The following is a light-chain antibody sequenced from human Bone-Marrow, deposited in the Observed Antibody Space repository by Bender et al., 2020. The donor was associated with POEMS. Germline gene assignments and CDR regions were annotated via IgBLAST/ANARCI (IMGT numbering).Light chain of an antibody. Sequence: QSALTQPRSVSGSPGQSVTISCTGTSSDVGKYDAVSWYQQYPGKAPKLIIYDVSNRPSGVSNRFSGSKSGNTASLTISGLQAEDEADYYCSSYTTSSTVLFGGGTKLTVL. J-gene: IGLJ2*01. CDR3: SSYTTSSTVL. V-gene: IGLV2-14*03. CDR2: DVS. CDR1: SSDVGKYDA.